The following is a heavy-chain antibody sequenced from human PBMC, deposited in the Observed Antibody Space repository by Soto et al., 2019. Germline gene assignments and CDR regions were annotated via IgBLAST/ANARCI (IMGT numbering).Heavy chain of an antibody. D-gene: IGHD3-9*01. CDR3: AKDVNYDILAGYYFY. CDR1: GFTLSSYG. CDR2: LRGSGGTT. J-gene: IGHJ4*02. Sequence: EVQLLESGEGLVQPGGSLRLSCAASGFTLSSYGMTWVRQAPGKGLEWVSTLRGSGGTTYYADSVKGRFTISRDNSKNTLYLQMNSLRTEDTAVYYCAKDVNYDILAGYYFYWGQGTLVTVSS. V-gene: IGHV3-23*01.